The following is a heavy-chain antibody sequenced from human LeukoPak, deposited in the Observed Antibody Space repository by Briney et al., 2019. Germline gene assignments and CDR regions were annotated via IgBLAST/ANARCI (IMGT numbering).Heavy chain of an antibody. Sequence: GGSLRLSCAASGFTFSSYGMHWVRQAPGKGLEWVAIISYDGSNEYYADSVKGRFTISRDNSKNTLYLQMNSLRAEDTAVYYCARDLFELYYYGSGSLYWGQGTLVTVSS. D-gene: IGHD3-10*01. CDR2: ISYDGSNE. V-gene: IGHV3-30*03. CDR3: ARDLFELYYYGSGSLY. CDR1: GFTFSSYG. J-gene: IGHJ4*02.